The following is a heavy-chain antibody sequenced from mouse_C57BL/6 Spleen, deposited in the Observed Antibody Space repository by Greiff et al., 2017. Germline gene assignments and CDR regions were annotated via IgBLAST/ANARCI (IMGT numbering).Heavy chain of an antibody. D-gene: IGHD3-3*01. J-gene: IGHJ3*01. V-gene: IGHV5-9*01. CDR2: ISGGGGNT. CDR1: GFTFSSYT. CDR3: ARHEGAGSWFAY. Sequence: EVHLVESGRGLVKPGGSLKLSCAASGFTFSSYTMSWVRQTPEKRLEWVATISGGGGNTYYPDSVKGRFTISRDNAKNTLYLQMSSLRSEDTALYYCARHEGAGSWFAYWGQGTLVTVSA.